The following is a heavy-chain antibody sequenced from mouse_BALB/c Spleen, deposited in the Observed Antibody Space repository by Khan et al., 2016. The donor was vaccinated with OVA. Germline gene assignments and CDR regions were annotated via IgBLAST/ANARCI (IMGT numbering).Heavy chain of an antibody. CDR2: ISYSGST. Sequence: QLEESGPGLVKPSQSLSLTCTVTGYSITSDYAWNWIRQFPGNKLEWMGHISYSGSTSYNPSLKSRISITRDTSKNQFFLQLNSVTTEDTATYYCARWGNSYFDYWGQGTTLTVSS. J-gene: IGHJ2*01. CDR1: GYSITSDYA. V-gene: IGHV3-2*02. CDR3: ARWGNSYFDY.